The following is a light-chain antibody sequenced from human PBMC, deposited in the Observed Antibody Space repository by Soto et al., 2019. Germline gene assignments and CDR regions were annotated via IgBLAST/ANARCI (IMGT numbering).Light chain of an antibody. CDR2: GAS. V-gene: IGKV3-20*01. Sequence: EIVLTQSPDTLSLSPGERATLSCRASQSVSSNFLAWYQQKPGQAPRLLIYGASRRATGIPDRFSGSGSGTDFTLTISRLESEDFALYYCQHYGSSPSTFGQGTRLEIK. J-gene: IGKJ5*01. CDR1: QSVSSNF. CDR3: QHYGSSPST.